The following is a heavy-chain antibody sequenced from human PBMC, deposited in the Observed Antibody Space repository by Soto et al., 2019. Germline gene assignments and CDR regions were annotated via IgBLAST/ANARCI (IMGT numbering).Heavy chain of an antibody. V-gene: IGHV4-31*01. Sequence: QVQLQESGPGLVKPSQTLSLTCTVSSGSISRGGYYWSWIRKHPGKVLEWIGYIYYSRSTYYNPSLTSLVTISVDTSKIQFSLKLRSVTAPDTAVYLGARGRYCSGGSSTVWFDAVDIWCQGTRVTVSS. CDR3: ARGRYCSGGSSTVWFDAVDI. J-gene: IGHJ3*02. CDR1: SGSISRGGYY. CDR2: IYYSRST. D-gene: IGHD2-15*01.